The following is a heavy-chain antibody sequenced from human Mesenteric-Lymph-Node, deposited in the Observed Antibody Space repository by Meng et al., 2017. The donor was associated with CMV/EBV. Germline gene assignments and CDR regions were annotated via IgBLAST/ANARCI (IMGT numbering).Heavy chain of an antibody. J-gene: IGHJ4*02. V-gene: IGHV4-61*01. CDR1: GGSVSSGSYY. CDR3: ARAGDFWSGYSNERIDY. CDR2: INHSGST. D-gene: IGHD3-3*01. Sequence: SETLSLTCTVSGGSVSSGSYYWSWIRQPPGKGLEWIGEINHSGSTNYNPSLKSRVTISVDTSKNQFSLKLSSVTAADTAVYYCARAGDFWSGYSNERIDYWGQGTLVTVSS.